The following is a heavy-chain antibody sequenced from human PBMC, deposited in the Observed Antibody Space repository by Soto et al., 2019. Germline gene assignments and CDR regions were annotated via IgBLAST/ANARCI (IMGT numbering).Heavy chain of an antibody. D-gene: IGHD1-20*01. CDR2: INAGNGNT. CDR1: GYTFTSYA. Sequence: ASVKVSCEASGYTFTSYAMHWVRQAPGQRLEWMGWINAGNGNTKYSQKFQGRVTITADESTSTVYMELSSLRSEDTAVYFCAREYNWNDVRYGMDVWGQGTTVTVSS. V-gene: IGHV1-3*01. J-gene: IGHJ6*02. CDR3: AREYNWNDVRYGMDV.